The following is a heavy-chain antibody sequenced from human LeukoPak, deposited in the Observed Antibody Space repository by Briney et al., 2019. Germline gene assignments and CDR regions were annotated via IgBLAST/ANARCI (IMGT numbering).Heavy chain of an antibody. V-gene: IGHV4-39*01. CDR1: GGSFSGYY. CDR3: ARRGGGGSYYIWSPYYFDY. J-gene: IGHJ4*02. D-gene: IGHD1-26*01. CDR2: IYYSGST. Sequence: SETLSLTCAVYGGSFSGYYWGWIRQPPGKGLEWIGSIYYSGSTYYNPSLKSRVTISVDTSKDQFSLKLSSVTAADTAVYYCARRGGGGSYYIWSPYYFDYWGQGTLVTVSS.